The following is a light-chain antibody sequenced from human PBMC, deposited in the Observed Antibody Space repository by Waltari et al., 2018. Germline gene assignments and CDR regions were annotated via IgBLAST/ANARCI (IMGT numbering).Light chain of an antibody. CDR2: WAS. J-gene: IGKJ1*01. V-gene: IGKV4-1*01. CDR3: HQYSTTPWT. CDR1: QSVLYSPNSKNY. Sequence: DFVMTQSPEFLAVSLGERATINCKSSQSVLYSPNSKNYLAWYQQKPGQPPKLLIYWASTRESGVPDRFSGSGSGTEFTLTISSLQAEDVAVYYCHQYSTTPWTFGQGTKVEI.